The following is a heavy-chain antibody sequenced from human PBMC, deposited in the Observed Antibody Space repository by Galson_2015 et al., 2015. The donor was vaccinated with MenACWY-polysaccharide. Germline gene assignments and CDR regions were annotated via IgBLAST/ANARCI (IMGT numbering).Heavy chain of an antibody. CDR1: GFTFNNYW. CDR2: IRQDGSEM. J-gene: IGHJ4*02. V-gene: IGHV3-7*01. CDR3: ARDKSVGATLFDY. D-gene: IGHD1-26*01. Sequence: SLRLSCAASGFTFNNYWMSWVRQAPGKEPEWVANIRQDGSEMYYVDSVKGRFTISRDNAKDSLFLQMNSLSAEDTAVYYCARDKSVGATLFDYWGRGTLVTVSS.